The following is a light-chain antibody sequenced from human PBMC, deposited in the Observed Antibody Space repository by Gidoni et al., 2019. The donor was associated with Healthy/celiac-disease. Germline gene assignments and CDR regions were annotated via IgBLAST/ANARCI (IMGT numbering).Light chain of an antibody. J-gene: IGKJ1*01. CDR2: AAS. V-gene: IGKV1-39*01. Sequence: DIQMTQSPSSQSASVGDRVTITCRASQSISSYLNWYQQKPGKAPKLLIYAASSLQSGVPSRFSGSGSGTDFTLTISSLQPEDFATYYCQQSYSTLWTFXQXTKVEIK. CDR1: QSISSY. CDR3: QQSYSTLWT.